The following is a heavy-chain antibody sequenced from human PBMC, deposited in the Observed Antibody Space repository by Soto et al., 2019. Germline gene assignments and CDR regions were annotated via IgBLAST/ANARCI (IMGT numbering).Heavy chain of an antibody. CDR2: IHHSGSA. CDR3: ARLEFGIFGAY. CDR1: GGSISTSTTW. J-gene: IGHJ4*02. D-gene: IGHD3-10*01. V-gene: IGHV4-4*02. Sequence: QVQLQESGPGLVKPSGTLSLTCVVSGGSISTSTTWWSWVRQPPGEGLEWIGEIHHSGSAYYDPSLKSRVTLSMDKAKNQFSLRLTSVTAADTAVYYCARLEFGIFGAYWGQGSLVTVSS.